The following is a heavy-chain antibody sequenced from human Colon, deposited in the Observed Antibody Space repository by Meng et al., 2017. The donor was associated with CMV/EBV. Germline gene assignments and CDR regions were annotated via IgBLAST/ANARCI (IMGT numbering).Heavy chain of an antibody. Sequence: AFPVHSFSSHSAAWHWIRQSPSRVLEWLGRTYYRSKWYNDYAVSVKSRITINPDTSKNQFSLQLNSVTPEDTAVYYCARGRVPAVDYWGQGTLVTVSS. CDR1: VHSFSSHSAA. CDR3: ARGRVPAVDY. CDR2: TYYRSKWYN. D-gene: IGHD2-2*01. V-gene: IGHV6-1*01. J-gene: IGHJ4*02.